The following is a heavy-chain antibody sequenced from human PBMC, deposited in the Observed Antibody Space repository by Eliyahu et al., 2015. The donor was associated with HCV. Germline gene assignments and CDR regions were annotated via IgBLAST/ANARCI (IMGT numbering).Heavy chain of an antibody. Sequence: EVQLVESGGGLVKPGRSLRLSCXXSGFTFGXYPMSWFRQAPGQGLEWVGFIRSKXYGGTTEYAASLKGRFTMSRDDSKSITYLQMNSLKTEDTAVYYCTRDGRGSDFWSGKHHPYYFDSWGQGTLVTVSS. CDR1: GFTFGXYP. V-gene: IGHV3-49*05. D-gene: IGHD3-3*01. CDR2: IRSKXYGGTT. CDR3: TRDGRGSDFWSGKHHPYYFDS. J-gene: IGHJ4*02.